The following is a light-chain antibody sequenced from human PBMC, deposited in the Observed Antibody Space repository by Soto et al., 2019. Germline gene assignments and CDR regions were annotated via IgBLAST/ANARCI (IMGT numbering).Light chain of an antibody. V-gene: IGKV3-20*01. CDR1: QSVSSSY. J-gene: IGKJ2*01. CDR3: QQYDNSHYT. CDR2: GAS. Sequence: ETVLTQSPGTLSLSPGERATLSCRASQSVSSSYLAWYQQKPGQAPRLLIYGASSRATGIPDRFSGSGSGTDFTLTISRLEPEDFAVYYCQQYDNSHYTFGQGTKLEIK.